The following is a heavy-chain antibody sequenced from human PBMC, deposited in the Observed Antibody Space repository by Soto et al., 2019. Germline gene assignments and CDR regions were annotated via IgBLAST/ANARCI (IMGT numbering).Heavy chain of an antibody. J-gene: IGHJ4*02. D-gene: IGHD3-10*01. CDR1: GFTFSSYG. V-gene: IGHV3-30*18. Sequence: QVQLVESGGGVVQPGRPLRLSCAASGFTFSSYGMHWVRQAPGKGLEWVAVISYDGSNKYYADSVKGRFTISRDNSKNTLYLQMNSLRAEDTAVYYCAKDGGKYYYGSGSYLVWGQGTLVTVSS. CDR3: AKDGGKYYYGSGSYLV. CDR2: ISYDGSNK.